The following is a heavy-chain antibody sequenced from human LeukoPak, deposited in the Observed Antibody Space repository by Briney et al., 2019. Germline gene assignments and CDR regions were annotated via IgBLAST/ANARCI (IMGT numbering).Heavy chain of an antibody. CDR1: GFTFSSYA. CDR2: ISGSGSNT. D-gene: IGHD2-2*01. CDR3: AKDPTYCSSTGCDDPIY. J-gene: IGHJ4*02. V-gene: IGHV3-23*01. Sequence: PGGSLRLSCAASGFTFSSYAMSWVRQAPGKGLEWVSTISGSGSNTFYADSVKGRFTISRDNSKNTLYLQMNSLRAEDTAVYYCAKDPTYCSSTGCDDPIYWGQGTLVTVSS.